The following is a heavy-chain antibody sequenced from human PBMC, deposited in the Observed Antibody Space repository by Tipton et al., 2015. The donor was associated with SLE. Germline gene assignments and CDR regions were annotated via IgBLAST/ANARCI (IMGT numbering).Heavy chain of an antibody. CDR3: ARLLVVYAFDI. CDR2: IYYSGST. CDR1: GVSISSSSYY. V-gene: IGHV4-39*07. J-gene: IGHJ3*02. D-gene: IGHD2-8*02. Sequence: LRLSCTVSGVSISSSSYYWGWIRQPPGKGLEWIGGIYYSGSTYYNPSHKSRVTISVDTAKNQFSLKLSSVTAADTAVYYCARLLVVYAFDIWGQGTMVTVSS.